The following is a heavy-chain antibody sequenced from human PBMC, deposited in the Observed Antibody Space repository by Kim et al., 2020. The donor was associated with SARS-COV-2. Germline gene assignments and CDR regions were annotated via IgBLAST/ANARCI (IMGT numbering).Heavy chain of an antibody. CDR1: GFTFSSYG. J-gene: IGHJ6*02. Sequence: GGSLRLSCAASGFTFSSYGMHWVRQAPGKGLEWVAVISYDGSNKYYAESVKGRFTISRDNSKNTLDLQMNSLRAEDTAVYYCAQDLKGYFDWLRSRFYNYYGMDVWGQGTTVTVSS. D-gene: IGHD3-9*01. CDR2: ISYDGSNK. V-gene: IGHV3-30*18. CDR3: AQDLKGYFDWLRSRFYNYYGMDV.